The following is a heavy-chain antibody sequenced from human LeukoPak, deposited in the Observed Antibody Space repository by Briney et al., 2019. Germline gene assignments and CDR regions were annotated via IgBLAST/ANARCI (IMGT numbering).Heavy chain of an antibody. CDR3: ARGSRTLGHRASYYFDY. CDR1: GGSFRGYY. V-gene: IGHV4-34*01. Sequence: PSETLSLTCGVYGGSFRGYYWRWMRQPPGRGVEGVGEINHSGSTNYNPSLKSRVTISVDPSKNQFSLKTSSVTAVDTAVYYCARGSRTLGHRASYYFDYWGQGTLVTVSS. J-gene: IGHJ4*02. D-gene: IGHD1-14*01. CDR2: INHSGST.